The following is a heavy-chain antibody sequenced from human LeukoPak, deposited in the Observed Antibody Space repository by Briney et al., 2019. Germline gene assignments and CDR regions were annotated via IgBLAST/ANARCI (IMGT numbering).Heavy chain of an antibody. D-gene: IGHD4-17*01. CDR2: IRSDGTNK. J-gene: IGHJ4*02. V-gene: IGHV3-30*02. Sequence: GGSLRLSCAASGFTFSTYSMNWVRQAPGKGLEWVTFIRSDGTNKYYADSVKGRFTISRDNSKNTLHLQMNSLRAEDTAVYYCYGEGYWGQGTLVTVSS. CDR1: GFTFSTYS. CDR3: YGEGY.